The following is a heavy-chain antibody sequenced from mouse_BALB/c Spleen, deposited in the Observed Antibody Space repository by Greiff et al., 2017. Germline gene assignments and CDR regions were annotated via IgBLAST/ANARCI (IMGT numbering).Heavy chain of an antibody. Sequence: VQLQQSGAELVKPGASVKLSCKASGYTFTSYWMHWVKQRPGQGLEWIGEINPSNGRTNYNEKFKSKATLTVDKSSSTAYMQLSSLTSEDSAVYYCARDMMVRYAMDYWGQGTSVTVSS. J-gene: IGHJ4*01. D-gene: IGHD2-3*01. CDR1: GYTFTSYW. CDR2: INPSNGRT. CDR3: ARDMMVRYAMDY. V-gene: IGHV1S81*02.